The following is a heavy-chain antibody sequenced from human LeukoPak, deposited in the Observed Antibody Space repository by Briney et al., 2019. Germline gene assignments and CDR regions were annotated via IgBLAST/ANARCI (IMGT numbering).Heavy chain of an antibody. V-gene: IGHV3-30-3*01. Sequence: GGSLRLSCAASGFVFYRYAMHWVRQAPGKGLEWLAVISHDAVNKYYLESEKGRFTISRDNSMDTLYLQINSLRPEDTAVYYCARGSYCSGGTCYDYSYYGMDVWGQGTTVTVSS. D-gene: IGHD2-15*01. J-gene: IGHJ6*02. CDR1: GFVFYRYA. CDR3: ARGSYCSGGTCYDYSYYGMDV. CDR2: ISHDAVNK.